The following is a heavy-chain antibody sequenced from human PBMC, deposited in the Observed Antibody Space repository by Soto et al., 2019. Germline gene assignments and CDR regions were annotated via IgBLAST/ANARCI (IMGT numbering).Heavy chain of an antibody. CDR2: INHSGST. D-gene: IGHD3-10*01. V-gene: IGHV4-34*01. Sequence: SETLSLTCAVYGGSFSGYYWSWIRQPPGKGLEWIGEINHSGSTNYNPSLKSRVTISVDTSKNQFSLKLSSVTAADTAVYYCARFGDPNLEFNWFDPWGQGTLVTVSS. CDR1: GGSFSGYY. J-gene: IGHJ5*02. CDR3: ARFGDPNLEFNWFDP.